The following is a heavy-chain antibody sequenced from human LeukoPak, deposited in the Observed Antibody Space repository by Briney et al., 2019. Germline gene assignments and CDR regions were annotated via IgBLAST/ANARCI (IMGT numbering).Heavy chain of an antibody. D-gene: IGHD7-27*01. J-gene: IGHJ4*02. CDR3: VRDHAWGFDY. CDR2: INYDGSNE. CDR1: GFTFSSHG. V-gene: IGHV3-33*01. Sequence: GGSLRLSCAVSGFTFSSHGMHWVRQAPGKGLEWVAVINYDGSNEDYGDSVKGRFTISRDKSKNTLHLQMNSLRAEDTAVYYCVRDHAWGFDYWGQGTLVSVSS.